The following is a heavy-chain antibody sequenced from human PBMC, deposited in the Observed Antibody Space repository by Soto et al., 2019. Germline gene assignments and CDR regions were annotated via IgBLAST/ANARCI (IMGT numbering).Heavy chain of an antibody. J-gene: IGHJ4*02. CDR1: GYTFTGYY. V-gene: IGHV1-2*04. Sequence: ASVKVSCTASGYTFTGYYMHWLRQAPGQGLEWMGWINPNSGGTNYAQKFQGWVTMTRDTSISTAYMELSRLRSDDTAVYYCARAPIRYFDWRFDYWGQGTLVTVS. D-gene: IGHD3-9*01. CDR2: INPNSGGT. CDR3: ARAPIRYFDWRFDY.